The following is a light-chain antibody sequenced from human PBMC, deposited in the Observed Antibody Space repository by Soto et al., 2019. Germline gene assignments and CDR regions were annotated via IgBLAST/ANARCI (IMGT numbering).Light chain of an antibody. Sequence: DIVMTQSPDSLAVSLGERATINCKSSQSVLYSSNNNNYLAWYQHKPGQPPKLLIHWASTRESGVPDRFSGSGSGTDFTLTISSLQAEDVAVYYCQQYYSIPWTFGQGTKVEI. V-gene: IGKV4-1*01. CDR3: QQYYSIPWT. CDR1: QSVLYSSNNNNY. CDR2: WAS. J-gene: IGKJ1*01.